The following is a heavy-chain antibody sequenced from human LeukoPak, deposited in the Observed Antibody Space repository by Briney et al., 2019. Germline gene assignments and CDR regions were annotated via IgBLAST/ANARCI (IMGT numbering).Heavy chain of an antibody. CDR2: ISGSGGST. CDR3: AKIGPDDFWSGYYPPLSYFDY. CDR1: GFTFSSYG. Sequence: GGSLRLSCAASGFTFSSYGMSWVRQAPGKGLEWVSAISGSGGSTYYADSVKGRFTISRDNSKNTLYLQMNSLRAEDTAVYSCAKIGPDDFWSGYYPPLSYFDYWGQGTLVTVSS. V-gene: IGHV3-23*01. J-gene: IGHJ4*02. D-gene: IGHD3-3*01.